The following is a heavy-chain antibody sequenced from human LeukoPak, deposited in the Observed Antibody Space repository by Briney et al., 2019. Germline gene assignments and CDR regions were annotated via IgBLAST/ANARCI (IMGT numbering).Heavy chain of an antibody. CDR3: AKERPHGMDV. D-gene: IGHD6-6*01. CDR1: GFTFSSYN. J-gene: IGHJ6*02. V-gene: IGHV3-21*01. CDR2: ITSTSTYI. Sequence: GGSRRLSCTGSGFTFSSYNMNWVRQPPGKGLEWVSTITSTSTYIAYADSVKGRFTISRDNADNSVYLQMNSLRADDTAIYYCAKERPHGMDVWGQGTSVTVSS.